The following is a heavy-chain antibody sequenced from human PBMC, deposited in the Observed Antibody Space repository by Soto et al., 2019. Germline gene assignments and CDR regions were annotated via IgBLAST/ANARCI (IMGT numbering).Heavy chain of an antibody. V-gene: IGHV4-34*01. J-gene: IGHJ4*02. CDR3: ATRITVFGLLIPPFDY. D-gene: IGHD3-3*01. Sequence: KPSETLTLTCAVYGGSVNGYYWNWIRQPPGKGLEWIGEINHTGGTHYNPSLKSRVTMSVDTSKNQFSLRLSSVTAADTAIYYCATRITVFGLLIPPFDYWGQGTLVTVSS. CDR2: INHTGGT. CDR1: GGSVNGYY.